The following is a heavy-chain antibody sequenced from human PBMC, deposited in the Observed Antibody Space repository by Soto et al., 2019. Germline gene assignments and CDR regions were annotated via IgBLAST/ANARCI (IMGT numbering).Heavy chain of an antibody. D-gene: IGHD5-12*01. J-gene: IGHJ4*02. CDR2: IYWDDDK. V-gene: IGHV2-5*02. CDR3: ARPYSGYVHFDY. Sequence: QITLKESGPTLVKPTQTLTLTCTFSGFSLSTNGVGVGWIRQPPGKALEWLALIYWDDDKRYSPSLESRLTITKDTSKNQVVLTMTNMDLVDTATYYCARPYSGYVHFDYWGQGTLVTVSS. CDR1: GFSLSTNGVG.